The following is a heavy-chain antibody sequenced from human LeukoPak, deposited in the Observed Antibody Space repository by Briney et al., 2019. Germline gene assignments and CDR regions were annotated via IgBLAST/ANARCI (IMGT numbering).Heavy chain of an antibody. CDR3: ARDGRGFLRFDY. D-gene: IGHD1-26*01. CDR1: GDSMGNYY. CDR2: IYYSGST. Sequence: ASETLSLTCSVSGDSMGNYYCSWIQQPPGKGLELIGYIYYSGSTNYKPSLKCRVTISVDTSKDQFYLKLTYVTATDTAMYYCARDGRGFLRFDYWGQGTLVTVSS. V-gene: IGHV4-59*01. J-gene: IGHJ4*02.